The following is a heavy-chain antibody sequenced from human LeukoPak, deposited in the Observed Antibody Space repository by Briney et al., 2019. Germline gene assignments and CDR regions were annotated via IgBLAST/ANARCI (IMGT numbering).Heavy chain of an antibody. J-gene: IGHJ6*03. V-gene: IGHV4-4*02. D-gene: IGHD3-16*01. CDR1: GVSISSGHW. CDR2: IYHSGST. CDR3: ARETSQKGAHYMDV. Sequence: SETLSLTCAVSGVSISSGHWWSWVRQPPGKGLEWIGEIYHSGSTNYNASLKSRVTISVDTSKNQFSLKLSSVTAADTAVYYCARETSQKGAHYMDVWGKGTTVTISS.